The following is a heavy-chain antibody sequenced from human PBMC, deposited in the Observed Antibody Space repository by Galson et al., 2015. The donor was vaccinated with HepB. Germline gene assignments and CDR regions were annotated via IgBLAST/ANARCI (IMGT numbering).Heavy chain of an antibody. CDR3: ARGGDYYYYYGMDV. CDR2: INAGNGNT. V-gene: IGHV1-3*01. CDR1: GYTFTSYA. Sequence: SVKVSCKASGYTFTSYAMHWVRQAPGQRLEWMGWINAGNGNTKYLQKFQGRVTITRDTSASTAYMELSSLRSEDTAVYYCARGGDYYYYYGMDVWGQGTTVTASS. J-gene: IGHJ6*02.